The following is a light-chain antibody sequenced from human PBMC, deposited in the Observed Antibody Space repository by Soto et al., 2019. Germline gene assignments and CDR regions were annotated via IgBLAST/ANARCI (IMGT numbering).Light chain of an antibody. J-gene: IGLJ7*01. V-gene: IGLV2-23*03. CDR3: CSYAGSSTLL. CDR1: SSDVGSYNL. Sequence: QSVLTQPASVSGSPGQSITISCTGTSSDVGSYNLVSWYQQDPGKAPKLMIYEGSKRPSGVSNRFSGSKSGNTASLTISGLQAEDEADYYCCSYAGSSTLLFGGGTQLTVL. CDR2: EGS.